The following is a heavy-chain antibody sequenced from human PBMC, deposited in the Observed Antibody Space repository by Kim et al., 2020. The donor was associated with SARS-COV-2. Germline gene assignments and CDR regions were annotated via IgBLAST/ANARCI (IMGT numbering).Heavy chain of an antibody. CDR3: ARQTYLWFGDDNDG. CDR1: GGSISSSRYY. V-gene: IGHV4-39*01. CDR2: MYYTGRT. D-gene: IGHD3-10*01. Sequence: SETLSLTCTVSGGSISSSRYYWGWVRQPPGKGLEWIATMYYTGRTYYNPSHDSRVTLSVDTSKNGVSLKLTSGTTADTAVYYCARQTYLWFGDDNDGWGQQTLVTVSS. J-gene: IGHJ1*01.